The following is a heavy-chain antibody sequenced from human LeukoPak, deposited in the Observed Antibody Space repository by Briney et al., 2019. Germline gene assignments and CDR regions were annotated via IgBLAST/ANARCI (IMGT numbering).Heavy chain of an antibody. CDR2: IYYSGST. CDR1: GGSISSYY. Sequence: PSETLSLTCTVSGGSISSYYWSWIRQPPGKGLEWIGYIYYSGSTNYNPSLKSRVTISVDTSKNQFSLKLSSVTAADTAVYYCARDPKSGYYSYFDYWGQGTLVTVSS. CDR3: ARDPKSGYYSYFDY. J-gene: IGHJ4*02. V-gene: IGHV4-59*12. D-gene: IGHD3-22*01.